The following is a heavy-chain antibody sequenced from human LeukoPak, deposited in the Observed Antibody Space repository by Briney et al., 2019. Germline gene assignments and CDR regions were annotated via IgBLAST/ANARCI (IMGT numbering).Heavy chain of an antibody. J-gene: IGHJ4*02. CDR1: GYTFTNNY. Sequence: ASVKVSCKASGYTFTNNYLHWVRQAPGQGLEWMGWISTHNGTTNYTQKVQGRVTMTTDTSTSTVYMELRSLTSDDTAMYYCARDKLLSGLIIIPFDYWGQGSLVTVSS. V-gene: IGHV1-18*04. D-gene: IGHD3/OR15-3a*01. CDR3: ARDKLLSGLIIIPFDY. CDR2: ISTHNGTT.